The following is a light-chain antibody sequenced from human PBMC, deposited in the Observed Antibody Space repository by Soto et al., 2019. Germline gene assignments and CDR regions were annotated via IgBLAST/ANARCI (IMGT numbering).Light chain of an antibody. Sequence: LLVTQSPATLSLSPGKRATLSYRSRQDMSNYLIWYQQKPGQAPRLLIYDVSNRATGIPARFSGSGSGTDFTLTISSLQPEDFAVYYCQQRSNWPRTFGQGTKVDIK. CDR3: QQRSNWPRT. V-gene: IGKV3-11*01. J-gene: IGKJ1*01. CDR1: QDMSNY. CDR2: DVS.